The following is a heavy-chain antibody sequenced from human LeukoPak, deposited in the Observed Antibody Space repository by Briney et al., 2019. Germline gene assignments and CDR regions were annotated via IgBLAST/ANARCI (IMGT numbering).Heavy chain of an antibody. V-gene: IGHV1-2*06. J-gene: IGHJ5*02. Sequence: ASVKVSCTSSGYTFTDYHIHLVREAPGQGLEWMVRINPYSAGTTYAQKFQGRVTMTRDTSISTGYMALSRLRSDDTALNSCARGAGFLDWLSPDTIHVWFAPSGEGSLVTVSS. D-gene: IGHD3-3*01. CDR3: ARGAGFLDWLSPDTIHVWFAP. CDR1: GYTFTDYH. CDR2: INPYSAGT.